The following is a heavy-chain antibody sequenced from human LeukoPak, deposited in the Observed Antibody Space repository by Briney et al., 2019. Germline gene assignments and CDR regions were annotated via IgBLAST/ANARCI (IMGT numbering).Heavy chain of an antibody. V-gene: IGHV1-46*01. J-gene: IGHJ6*03. CDR1: GYTFTRYY. CDR2: INPSGGNT. D-gene: IGHD5-18*01. CDR3: ARVGDLNSLWLRLRYYYYYMDV. Sequence: ASVKVSCKASGYTFTRYYLHWVRQAPGQGLEWMGIINPSGGNTSYAQKFQGRVTMTRNTSISTAYMELSSLRSEDTAVYYCARVGDLNSLWLRLRYYYYYMDVWGKGTTVTISS.